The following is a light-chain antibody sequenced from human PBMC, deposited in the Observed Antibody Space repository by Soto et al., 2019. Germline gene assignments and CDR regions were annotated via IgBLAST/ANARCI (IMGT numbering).Light chain of an antibody. CDR3: QQYGSSLYT. CDR2: VAS. J-gene: IGKJ2*01. Sequence: EIVMTQSPATLSVSPGERATLSCRASQSVSSNLAWYQQKPGQTPKLLIYVASTRATGIPARFSGSGSGTEFTLTISSLQSEDFAVYYCQQYGSSLYTFGQGTKLEIK. CDR1: QSVSSN. V-gene: IGKV3-15*01.